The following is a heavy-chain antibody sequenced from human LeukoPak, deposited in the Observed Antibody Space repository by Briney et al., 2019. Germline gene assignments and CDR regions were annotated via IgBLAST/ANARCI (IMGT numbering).Heavy chain of an antibody. J-gene: IGHJ4*02. Sequence: GGSLRLSCAASGFTFSSYEMNWVRQAPGKGLEWVSYISSSGSTIYYADSVKGRFTISRDNAKNSLYLQMNSLRAEDTAVYYCARALTPPYYYDSSRYYEDYWGQGTLVTVSS. CDR3: ARALTPPYYYDSSRYYEDY. CDR1: GFTFSSYE. CDR2: ISSSGSTI. V-gene: IGHV3-48*03. D-gene: IGHD3-22*01.